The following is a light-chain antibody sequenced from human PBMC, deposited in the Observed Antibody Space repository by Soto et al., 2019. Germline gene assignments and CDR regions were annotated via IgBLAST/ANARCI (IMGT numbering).Light chain of an antibody. CDR1: QSVSSY. CDR3: QQRSNWPPKVT. J-gene: IGKJ4*01. Sequence: EIVLTQPPATLSLSPGERATLSCRASQSVSSYLAWYQQKPGQAPRLLIYDASNRATGIPARFSGSGSGTDFTLNISSLEPEDFAVYYCQQRSNWPPKVTFGGGTKVEIK. V-gene: IGKV3-11*01. CDR2: DAS.